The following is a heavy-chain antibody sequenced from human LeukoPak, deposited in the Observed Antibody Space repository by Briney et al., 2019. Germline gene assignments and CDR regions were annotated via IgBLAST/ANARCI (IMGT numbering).Heavy chain of an antibody. CDR1: GFTLRRYG. Sequence: GGALRLSWAACGFTLRRYGMSWVRQAPGKGLEWVSAISGSGGSTYYADSVKGRFTISRDNSKNTLYLQMNSLRAEDTAVYYCTPGSYYDYWGQGTLVTVSS. J-gene: IGHJ4*02. CDR2: ISGSGGST. D-gene: IGHD3-10*01. CDR3: TPGSYYDY. V-gene: IGHV3-23*01.